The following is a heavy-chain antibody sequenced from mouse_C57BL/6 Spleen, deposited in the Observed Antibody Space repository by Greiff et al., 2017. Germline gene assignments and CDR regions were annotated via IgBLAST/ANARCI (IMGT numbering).Heavy chain of an antibody. V-gene: IGHV1-80*01. D-gene: IGHD1-1*01. CDR1: GYAFSSYW. Sequence: QVQLQQSGAELVKPGASVKLSCKASGYAFSSYWMNWVKQRPGKGLEWIGQIYPGDGDTNYNGKFKGKATLTADKSSSTAYMQLSSLTSEDSAVYYCARPDYCGTPYAMDYWGQGTSVTVSS. J-gene: IGHJ4*01. CDR2: IYPGDGDT. CDR3: ARPDYCGTPYAMDY.